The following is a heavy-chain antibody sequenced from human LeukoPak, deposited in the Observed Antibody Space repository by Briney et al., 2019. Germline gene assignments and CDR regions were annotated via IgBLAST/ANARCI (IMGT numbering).Heavy chain of an antibody. D-gene: IGHD5-12*01. CDR3: AKATVGGYED. CDR2: VASDGST. Sequence: PGGSLRLSCAASGITVSSNYMSWVRQAPGKGLEWVSVVASDGSTKYADSVKGRFAISRDNSKNTLYLQMNSLRAEDTGVCYCAKATVGGYEDWGQGTLVTVSS. V-gene: IGHV3-53*01. J-gene: IGHJ4*02. CDR1: GITVSSNY.